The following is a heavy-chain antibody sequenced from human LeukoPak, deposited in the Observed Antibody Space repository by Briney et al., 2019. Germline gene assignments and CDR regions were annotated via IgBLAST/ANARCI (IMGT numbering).Heavy chain of an antibody. J-gene: IGHJ4*02. Sequence: GSLRLSCAASGFTFSSYAMHWVRQAPGKGLEWVAVISYDGSNKYYADSVKGRFTISRDNSKNTLYLQMNSLRAEDTAVYYCARAEGWYQLFDYWGQGTLVTVSS. D-gene: IGHD2-2*01. V-gene: IGHV3-30*01. CDR1: GFTFSSYA. CDR3: ARAEGWYQLFDY. CDR2: ISYDGSNK.